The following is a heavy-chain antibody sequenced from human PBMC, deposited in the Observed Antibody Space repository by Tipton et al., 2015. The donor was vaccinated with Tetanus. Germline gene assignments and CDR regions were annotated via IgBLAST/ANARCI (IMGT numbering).Heavy chain of an antibody. CDR1: GFTFNSYA. CDR2: IYSGGSSP. Sequence: SLRLSCAASGFTFNSYAMSWVRQAPGKGLEWVSIIYSGGSSPYYADSVKGRFTIFRDNSKNTLYLQMSNLRAEDTAVYYCARDYPDFDYWGQGTLVTVSS. J-gene: IGHJ4*02. V-gene: IGHV3-23*03. CDR3: ARDYPDFDY. D-gene: IGHD3-16*02.